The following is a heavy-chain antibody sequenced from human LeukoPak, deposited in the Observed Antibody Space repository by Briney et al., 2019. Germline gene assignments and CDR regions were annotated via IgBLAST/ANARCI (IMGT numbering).Heavy chain of an antibody. CDR2: IYYSGST. V-gene: IGHV4-59*01. D-gene: IGHD2-2*01. CDR3: ARVGGYCSSTSCYNWFDP. J-gene: IGHJ5*02. Sequence: KPSETQSLTCTVSGGSISSYYWSWIRQPPGKGLEWIGYIYYSGSTNYNPSLKSRVTISVDTSKNQFSLKLSSVTAADTAVYYCARVGGYCSSTSCYNWFDPWGQGTLVTVSS. CDR1: GGSISSYY.